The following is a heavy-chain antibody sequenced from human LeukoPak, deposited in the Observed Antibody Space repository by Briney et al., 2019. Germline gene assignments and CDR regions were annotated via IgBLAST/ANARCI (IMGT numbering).Heavy chain of an antibody. CDR3: ARDLMGALDY. Sequence: GGSLRLSCAASGFTFSSYDMHWVRQATGKGLEWVSAIGTTGDTYYPGSVKGRFTISRENAKDSLYLQMNSLRAGDTAVYYCARDLMGALDYWGQGTLVTVSS. CDR2: IGTTGDT. D-gene: IGHD1-26*01. J-gene: IGHJ4*02. V-gene: IGHV3-13*01. CDR1: GFTFSSYD.